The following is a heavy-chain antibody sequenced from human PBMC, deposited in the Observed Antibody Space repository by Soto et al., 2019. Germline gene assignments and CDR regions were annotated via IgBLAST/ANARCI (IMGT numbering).Heavy chain of an antibody. CDR3: AKDPSPNYCSGDSCYPY. CDR2: ISASGGIT. J-gene: IGHJ4*02. D-gene: IGHD2-15*01. Sequence: GGSLRLSCAASGLTFSSYAMHWVRQAPGEGLEWVSVISASGGITYYADSVKGRFTISRDNSNNTLYLQMNSLGDGDTAVYYCAKDPSPNYCSGDSCYPYWGQGTLVTVSS. V-gene: IGHV3-23*01. CDR1: GLTFSSYA.